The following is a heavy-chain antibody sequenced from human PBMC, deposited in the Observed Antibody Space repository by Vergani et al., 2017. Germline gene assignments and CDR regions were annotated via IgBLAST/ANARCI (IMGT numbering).Heavy chain of an antibody. D-gene: IGHD3-22*01. CDR1: GGSISSYY. CDR2: IYYSGST. V-gene: IGHV4-59*12. CDR3: ARDYYYDSSGYSN. Sequence: QVQLQESGPGLVKPSETLSLTCTVSGGSISSYYWSWIRQPPGKGLEWIGYIYYSGSTNYNPSLKSRVTISVDTSKNQFSLKLSSVTAADTAVYYCARDYYYDSSGYSNWGQGTLVTVSS. J-gene: IGHJ4*02.